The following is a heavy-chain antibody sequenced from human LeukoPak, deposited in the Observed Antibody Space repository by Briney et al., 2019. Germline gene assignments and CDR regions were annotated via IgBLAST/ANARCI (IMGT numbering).Heavy chain of an antibody. CDR1: GYSVTSYW. J-gene: IGHJ4*02. Sequence: GESLKISCKGSGYSVTSYWIAWVRQMPGQGLEWMGIIYPGDSDTRYSPSFQGQVIISADKSISTAYPQWSSLKAADTAMYYCAKQSSGPSFDYWGQGTLVTVSS. CDR2: IYPGDSDT. V-gene: IGHV5-51*01. CDR3: AKQSSGPSFDY.